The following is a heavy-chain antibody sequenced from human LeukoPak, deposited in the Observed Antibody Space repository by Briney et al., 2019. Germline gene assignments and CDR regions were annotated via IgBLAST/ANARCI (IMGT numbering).Heavy chain of an antibody. CDR3: ARGSHSSGWYRSYSYYGMHV. D-gene: IGHD6-19*01. V-gene: IGHV4-34*01. J-gene: IGHJ6*02. CDR1: GGSFSGYY. CDR2: INHSGST. Sequence: SETLSLTCAVYGGSFSGYYWRWLRQPPGKGLEWVGEINHSGSTNYNPSLKSRVTISVDTAKNQFSLQLSSVTAADTAVYYCARGSHSSGWYRSYSYYGMHVWGQGTTVTVSS.